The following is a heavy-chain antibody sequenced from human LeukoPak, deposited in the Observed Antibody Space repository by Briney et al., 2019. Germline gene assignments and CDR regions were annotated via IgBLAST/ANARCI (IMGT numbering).Heavy chain of an antibody. CDR3: AKDQVVPAAIYWFDP. D-gene: IGHD2-2*02. CDR2: ISWNSGSI. Sequence: PGRSLRLSCAASGFTFDDYAMHWVRQAPGKGLEWISGISWNSGSIGYADSVKGRFTITRDNAKNSLYLQMNSLRAEDTALYYCAKDQVVPAAIYWFDPWGQGTLVTVSS. CDR1: GFTFDDYA. J-gene: IGHJ5*02. V-gene: IGHV3-9*01.